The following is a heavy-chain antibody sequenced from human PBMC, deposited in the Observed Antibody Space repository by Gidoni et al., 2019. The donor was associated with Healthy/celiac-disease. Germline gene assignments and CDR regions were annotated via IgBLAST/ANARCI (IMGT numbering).Heavy chain of an antibody. J-gene: IGHJ3*02. Sequence: EVQLLESGGGLVQPGGSLRLPCAGSGFTLSSYAMGWVRQAPGKGLEWVSYISGSGDRAYYADSVMGRLSISRDNSKNTLYLQMNSLRADDTAVYYCAKDNCGGGSCYSEGIAFDIWGQGTMVSVSS. CDR3: AKDNCGGGSCYSEGIAFDI. CDR2: ISGSGDRA. CDR1: GFTLSSYA. V-gene: IGHV3-23*01. D-gene: IGHD2-15*01.